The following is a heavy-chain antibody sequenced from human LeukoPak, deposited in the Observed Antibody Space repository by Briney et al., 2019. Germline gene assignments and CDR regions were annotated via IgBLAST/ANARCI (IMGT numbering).Heavy chain of an antibody. CDR2: IHTRGST. D-gene: IGHD3-10*01. Sequence: SQTLSLTCTVSGGSINSGSYYWSWIRQPAGKGLEWIGRIHTRGSTNYSPSLKSRVTISVDTSKNQFSLRLSSVTAADTAVYYCARGFLGDYFGSGSYYVFDYWGQGTLVTVSS. CDR1: GGSINSGSYY. CDR3: ARGFLGDYFGSGSYYVFDY. J-gene: IGHJ4*02. V-gene: IGHV4-61*02.